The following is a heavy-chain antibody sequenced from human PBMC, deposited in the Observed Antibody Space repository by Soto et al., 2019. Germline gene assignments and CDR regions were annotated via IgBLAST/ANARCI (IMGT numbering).Heavy chain of an antibody. D-gene: IGHD1-1*01. CDR2: VSDRGGDT. CDR3: AKDGTTTGIHYYAMDV. CDR1: GFTFSNYA. Sequence: GGSLRLSCAASGFTFSNYAMSWIRQAPGTGLEWVSSVSDRGGDTYYSDSVKGRFTISRDNSKNTLFLQMNSLRAEDTALYFCAKDGTTTGIHYYAMDVWGQGTTVTVSS. V-gene: IGHV3-23*01. J-gene: IGHJ6*02.